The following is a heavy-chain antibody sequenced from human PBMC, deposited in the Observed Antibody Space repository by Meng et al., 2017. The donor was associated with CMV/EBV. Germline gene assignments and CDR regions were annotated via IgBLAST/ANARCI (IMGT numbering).Heavy chain of an antibody. CDR2: INHSGST. V-gene: IGHV4-34*01. J-gene: IGHJ6*02. Sequence: SQTLSLTCAVYGGSFSSYYWSWIRQPPGKGLEWIGEINHSGSTNYNPSLKSRVTISVDTSKNQFSLKLSSVTAADTAVYYCARAPIYCSSTSCYGEGGMDVWGQGTTVTVSS. CDR3: ARAPIYCSSTSCYGEGGMDV. CDR1: GGSFSSYY. D-gene: IGHD2-2*01.